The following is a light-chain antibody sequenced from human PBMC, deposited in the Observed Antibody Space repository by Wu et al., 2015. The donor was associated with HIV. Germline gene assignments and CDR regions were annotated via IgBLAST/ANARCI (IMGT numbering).Light chain of an antibody. CDR3: QQYNDWPET. V-gene: IGKV3-15*01. Sequence: EVLMTQSPDTLSVSPGESAALSCRATENVAVNLAWYQQKPGQSPRLLIYAASSRAAGVPARFAGSGSGTEFTHTINSVESEDFAIYYCQQYNDWPETFGPGT. CDR1: ENVAVN. CDR2: AAS. J-gene: IGKJ2*01.